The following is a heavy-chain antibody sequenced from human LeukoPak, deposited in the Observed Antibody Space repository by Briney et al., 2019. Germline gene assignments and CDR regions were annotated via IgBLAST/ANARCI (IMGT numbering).Heavy chain of an antibody. J-gene: IGHJ5*02. Sequence: AGGSLRLSCAASGLTFSSYGMSWVRQAPGKGLEWVSAISGSGGSTYYADSVKGRFTISRDNAKNTLYLQMNSLRAEDTAVYYCAKFWRKLLWFGESQNWFDPWGQGTLVTVSS. D-gene: IGHD3-10*01. CDR1: GLTFSSYG. CDR2: ISGSGGST. CDR3: AKFWRKLLWFGESQNWFDP. V-gene: IGHV3-23*01.